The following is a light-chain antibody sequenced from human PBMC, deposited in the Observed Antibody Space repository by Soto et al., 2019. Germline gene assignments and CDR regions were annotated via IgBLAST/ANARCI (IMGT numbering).Light chain of an antibody. V-gene: IGLV2-8*01. CDR3: SSLGF. Sequence: QSVLTQPPSASGSPGQSVTISCTGTSSDVGGYNFVSWFQQHPGKAPKLMIYEVSQRPSGVPDRFSGSKSGNTASLIVSGLQAEDEADYYCSSLGFFGTGTKVTVL. CDR1: SSDVGGYNF. J-gene: IGLJ1*01. CDR2: EVS.